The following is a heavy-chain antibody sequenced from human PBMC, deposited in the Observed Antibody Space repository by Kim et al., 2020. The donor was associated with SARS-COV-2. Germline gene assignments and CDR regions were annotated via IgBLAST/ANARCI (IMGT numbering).Heavy chain of an antibody. J-gene: IGHJ6*03. CDR1: GFTFGDYA. CDR2: ISWNSGSI. D-gene: IGHD2-2*01. CDR3: AKEGCSSTSCPYYYYYMDV. V-gene: IGHV3-9*01. Sequence: GGSLRLSCAASGFTFGDYAMHWVRQAPGKGLEWVSGISWNSGSIGYADSVKGRFTISRDNAKNSLYLQMNSLRAEDTALYYCAKEGCSSTSCPYYYYYMDVWGKGTTVTVSS.